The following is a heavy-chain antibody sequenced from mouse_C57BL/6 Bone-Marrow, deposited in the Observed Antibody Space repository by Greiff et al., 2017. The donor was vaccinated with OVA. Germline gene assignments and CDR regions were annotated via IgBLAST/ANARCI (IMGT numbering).Heavy chain of an antibody. CDR3: ARRSNFLDY. D-gene: IGHD4-1*01. J-gene: IGHJ2*01. CDR1: GFTFSDYG. CDR2: ISSGSSTI. V-gene: IGHV5-17*01. Sequence: EVQLQESGGGLVKPGGSLKLSCAASGFTFSDYGMHWVRQAPEKGLEWVAYISSGSSTIYYADTVKGRFTISRDNAKNTLFLQMTSLRSEDTAMYYCARRSNFLDYWGQGTTLTVSS.